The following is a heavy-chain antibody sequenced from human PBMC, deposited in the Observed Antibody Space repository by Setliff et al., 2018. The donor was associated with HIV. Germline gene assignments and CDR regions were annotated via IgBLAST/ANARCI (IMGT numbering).Heavy chain of an antibody. J-gene: IGHJ5*02. CDR2: IYHSGST. CDR3: ARESTTVYANGWFDP. D-gene: IGHD2-8*01. CDR1: GYSISSGFY. Sequence: SETLSLTCAVSGYSISSGFYWGWIRQPPGKGLEWIGSIYHSGSTYYNPSLRSRVTISVDTSKNQFSLKLSSVTAADTAVYYCARESTTVYANGWFDPWGQGTLVTVSS. V-gene: IGHV4-38-2*02.